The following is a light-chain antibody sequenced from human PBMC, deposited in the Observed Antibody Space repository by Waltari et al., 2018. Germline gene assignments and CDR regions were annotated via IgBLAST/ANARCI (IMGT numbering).Light chain of an antibody. CDR1: SSDVGHYNL. Sequence: QSALTPPASVSGSPGQSITISCTGTSSDVGHYNLVSWYQPHPGKTPTPMIYDVSKRPPEVSYRVSGSKSGNTASLTISGRPAEDEADYYCCSYAGSSTWVFGGGTKLTVL. CDR2: DVS. J-gene: IGLJ3*02. CDR3: CSYAGSSTWV. V-gene: IGLV2-23*02.